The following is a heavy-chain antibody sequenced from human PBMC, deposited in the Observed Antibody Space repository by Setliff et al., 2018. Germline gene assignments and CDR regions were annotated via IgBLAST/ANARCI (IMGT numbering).Heavy chain of an antibody. CDR2: INPNSGGT. Sequence: EASVKVSCKASGYTFTGYSMHWVRQAPGQGLEWMGRINPNSGGTNYAQKFQGRVTMTRDTSISTAYMELSRLRSDDTAVYYCARVGLSGTSGYYYYMDVWGKGTTVTVSS. CDR3: ARVGLSGTSGYYYYMDV. V-gene: IGHV1-2*06. J-gene: IGHJ6*03. CDR1: GYTFTGYS. D-gene: IGHD1-20*01.